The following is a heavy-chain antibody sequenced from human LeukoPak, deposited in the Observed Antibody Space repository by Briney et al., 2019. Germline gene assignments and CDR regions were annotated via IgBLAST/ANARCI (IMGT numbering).Heavy chain of an antibody. D-gene: IGHD3-9*01. Sequence: PSETLSLTCTVSGGSISSYYWSWIRQPAGKGLEWIGRIYTSGSTNYNPSLKSRVTISVDTSKNQFSLKLSSVSAADTAVYYCARRTTYFGWLPSESPSCFDYWGQGTLITVSS. CDR1: GGSISSYY. CDR2: IYTSGST. V-gene: IGHV4-4*07. CDR3: ARRTTYFGWLPSESPSCFDY. J-gene: IGHJ4*02.